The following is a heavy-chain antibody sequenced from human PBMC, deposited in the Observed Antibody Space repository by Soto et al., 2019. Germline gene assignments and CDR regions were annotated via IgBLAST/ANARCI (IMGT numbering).Heavy chain of an antibody. J-gene: IGHJ5*02. CDR3: ARRDRSGFSYWLDT. Sequence: SETLSLTCTVSGGSISSGDYYWSWIRQHPGKGLEWIGTIYFSGTTYYNPSLKSRVTISVDTSKSQFSLKLSSVTAADTAVYYCARRDRSGFSYWLDTWGQGTLVTVSS. CDR1: GGSISSGDYY. D-gene: IGHD3-22*01. V-gene: IGHV4-31*03. CDR2: IYFSGTT.